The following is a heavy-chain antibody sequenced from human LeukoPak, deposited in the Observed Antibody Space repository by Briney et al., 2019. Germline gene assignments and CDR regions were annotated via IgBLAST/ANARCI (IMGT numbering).Heavy chain of an antibody. CDR1: GFTFSSYS. V-gene: IGHV3-21*01. J-gene: IGHJ6*04. CDR3: ARDAPIAVAGAALWYYYGMDV. CDR2: ISSSSSYI. D-gene: IGHD6-19*01. Sequence: GGSLRLSCAASGFTFSSYSMNWVRQAPGKGLEWVSSISSSSSYIYYADSVKGRFTISRDNAKNSLYLQMNSLRAEDTAVYHCARDAPIAVAGAALWYYYGMDVWGKGTTVTVSS.